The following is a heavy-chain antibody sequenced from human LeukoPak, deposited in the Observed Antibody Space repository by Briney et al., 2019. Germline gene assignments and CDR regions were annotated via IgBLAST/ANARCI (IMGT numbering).Heavy chain of an antibody. CDR2: VYYSGRT. D-gene: IGHD2-15*01. CDR1: GGSISSRYY. Sequence: PSETLTLTCTVSGGSISSRYYSGCVRQPPGERLEWIGTVYYSGRTYYNLSLKSRLTISVDTSKIQFSLKLNSVTAADTAIYYCARQGEHCDGGSCFPFHYWGQGTLVTVSS. V-gene: IGHV4-39*01. CDR3: ARQGEHCDGGSCFPFHY. J-gene: IGHJ4*02.